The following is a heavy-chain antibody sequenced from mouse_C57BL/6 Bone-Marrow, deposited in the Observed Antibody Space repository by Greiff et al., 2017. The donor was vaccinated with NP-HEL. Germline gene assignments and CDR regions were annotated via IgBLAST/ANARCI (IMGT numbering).Heavy chain of an antibody. J-gene: IGHJ2*01. Sequence: EVQLQESGGGLVKPGGSLKLSCAASGFTFSSYAMSWVRQTPEKRLEWVATISDGGSYTYYPDNVKGRFTISRDNAKNNLYLQMSHLKSEDTAMYYCAREGETITTVVGFDYWGQGTTLTVSS. CDR2: ISDGGSYT. D-gene: IGHD1-1*01. CDR1: GFTFSSYA. CDR3: AREGETITTVVGFDY. V-gene: IGHV5-4*01.